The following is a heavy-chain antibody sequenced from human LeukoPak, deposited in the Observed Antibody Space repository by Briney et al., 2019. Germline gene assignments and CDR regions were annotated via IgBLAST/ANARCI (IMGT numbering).Heavy chain of an antibody. CDR3: TRGDGSYKLGNF. CDR2: FHYSGTP. J-gene: IGHJ4*02. V-gene: IGHV4-39*01. CDR1: DDSISTNSYY. Sequence: PSETLSLTCTVSDDSISTNSYYWNWIRPPPGQGLEWVASFHYSGTPYYSPSLNSRISIFLDTSKRQFSLKLRSVTASDTAVYYCTRGDGSYKLGNFWGQGTLVSVSS. D-gene: IGHD1-1*01.